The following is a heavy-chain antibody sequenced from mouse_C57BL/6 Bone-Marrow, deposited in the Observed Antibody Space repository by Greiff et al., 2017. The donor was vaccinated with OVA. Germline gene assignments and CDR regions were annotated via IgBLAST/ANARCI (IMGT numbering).Heavy chain of an antibody. CDR2: IRNKANGYTT. CDR1: GFTFTDYY. J-gene: IGHJ1*03. CDR3: AWYFDV. Sequence: EVKLVESGGGLVQPEGSLSLSCAASGFTFTDYYMSWVRQPPGKALEWLGFIRNKANGYTTEYSAPVKGRFTISRDNSQSILYLQMNALRAEDSATYYCAWYFDVWGTGTTVTVSS. V-gene: IGHV7-3*01.